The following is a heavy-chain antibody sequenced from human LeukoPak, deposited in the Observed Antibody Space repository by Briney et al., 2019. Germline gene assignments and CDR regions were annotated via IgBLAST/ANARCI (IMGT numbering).Heavy chain of an antibody. CDR3: ARESITGTTDY. CDR1: GGSTISYY. D-gene: IGHD1-7*01. CDR2: IYYSGST. Sequence: SETLSHTCILCGGSTISYYWSWIRHPPGKRLEWIGYIYYSGSTNYNASLKSRVTISVDTSKNQFTLKLSSVTAADTAVYYCARESITGTTDYWGQGTLVTVSS. J-gene: IGHJ4*02. V-gene: IGHV4-59*01.